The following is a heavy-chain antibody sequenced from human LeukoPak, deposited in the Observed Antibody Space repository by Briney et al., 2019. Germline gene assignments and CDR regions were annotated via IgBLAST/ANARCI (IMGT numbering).Heavy chain of an antibody. CDR1: GFTFSSYG. J-gene: IGHJ6*02. CDR3: ARDGAAVAGTHYYYGTDV. V-gene: IGHV3-33*01. Sequence: PGGSLRLSCAASGFTFSSYGMHWVRQAPGKGLEWVSIIWHDGNNKYYADSVKGRFTISRDNSKNTLYLQMNSLRAEDTAVYYCARDGAAVAGTHYYYGTDVWGQGTTVTVSS. CDR2: IWHDGNNK. D-gene: IGHD6-19*01.